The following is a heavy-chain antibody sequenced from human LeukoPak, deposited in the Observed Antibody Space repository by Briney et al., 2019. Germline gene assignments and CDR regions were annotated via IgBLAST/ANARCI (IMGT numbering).Heavy chain of an antibody. V-gene: IGHV3-74*01. Sequence: GGSLRLSCAASGFTFSNAWMSWVRQAPGKGLVWVSRIYRDGSSTTYADSVKGRFTISRDNAKNTLYLQMNSLRAEDTAVYYCTRDRAYGWFDPWGQGTLVTVSS. CDR2: IYRDGSST. J-gene: IGHJ5*02. D-gene: IGHD3-10*01. CDR3: TRDRAYGWFDP. CDR1: GFTFSNAW.